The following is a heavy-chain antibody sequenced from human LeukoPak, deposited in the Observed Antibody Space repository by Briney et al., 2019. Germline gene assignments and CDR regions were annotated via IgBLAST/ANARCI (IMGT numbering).Heavy chain of an antibody. V-gene: IGHV1-3*01. CDR2: INAGNGNT. CDR1: GYTFTSYA. CDR3: ASPSSGYSSSWYDAFDI. J-gene: IGHJ3*02. Sequence: GASVKVSCKASGYTFTSYAMHWVRQAPGQRLEWMGWINAGNGNTKYSQKFQGRVTMTRDTSTSTVYMELSSLRSEDTAVYYCASPSSGYSSSWYDAFDIWGQGTMVTVSS. D-gene: IGHD6-13*01.